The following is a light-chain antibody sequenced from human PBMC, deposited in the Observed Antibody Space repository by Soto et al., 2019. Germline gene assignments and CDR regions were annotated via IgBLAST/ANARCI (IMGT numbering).Light chain of an antibody. J-gene: IGKJ1*01. CDR2: AGS. V-gene: IGKV1-39*01. CDR3: QQSYSAPPWT. CDR1: QSISSY. Sequence: DLQMTQSPSSLSASVGDRVTITCRASQSISSYLNWYQQKPGKAPKLLIYAGSSLQRGVPSRFSGSASGTDFTLTISSLQPEDFATYYCQQSYSAPPWTFGQGTKVEIK.